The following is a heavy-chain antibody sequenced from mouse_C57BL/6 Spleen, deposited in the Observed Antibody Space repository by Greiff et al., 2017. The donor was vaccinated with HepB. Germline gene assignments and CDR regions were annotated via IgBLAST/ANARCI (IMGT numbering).Heavy chain of an antibody. CDR2: ISGGGGNT. J-gene: IGHJ3*01. Sequence: EVHLVESGGGLVKPGGSLKLSCAASGFTFSSYTMSWVRQTPEKRLEWVATISGGGGNTYYPDSVKGRFTISRDNAKNTLYLQMSSLRSEDTALYYCARHVYYDYDAFAYWGQGTLVTVSA. D-gene: IGHD2-4*01. CDR1: GFTFSSYT. CDR3: ARHVYYDYDAFAY. V-gene: IGHV5-9*01.